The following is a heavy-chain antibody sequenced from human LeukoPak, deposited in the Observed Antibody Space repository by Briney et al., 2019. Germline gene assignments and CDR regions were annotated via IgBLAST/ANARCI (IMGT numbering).Heavy chain of an antibody. CDR2: ISASGSTI. V-gene: IGHV3-48*01. Sequence: GGSLRLSCAASGFTFSDHTMTWVRQAPGKGLEWVSYISASGSTIYYADSLKGRFTISRDNAKDSLFLQMNSLRADDTAVYYCASMVRYWGQGTLVTVSS. CDR3: ASMVRY. CDR1: GFTFSDHT. J-gene: IGHJ4*02. D-gene: IGHD4/OR15-4a*01.